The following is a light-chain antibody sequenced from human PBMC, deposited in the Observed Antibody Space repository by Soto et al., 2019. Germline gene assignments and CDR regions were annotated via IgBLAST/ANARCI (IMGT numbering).Light chain of an antibody. CDR3: QQYGSSPIT. V-gene: IGKV3-20*01. J-gene: IGKJ5*01. CDR1: QSVRSN. Sequence: EIVLTHSAATLTMSPGERATLSCRASQSVRSNLAWYQQKPGQAPRLLIYGASSRATGIPDRFSGSGSGTDFTLTISRLEPEDFAVYYCQQYGSSPITFGQGTRLEIK. CDR2: GAS.